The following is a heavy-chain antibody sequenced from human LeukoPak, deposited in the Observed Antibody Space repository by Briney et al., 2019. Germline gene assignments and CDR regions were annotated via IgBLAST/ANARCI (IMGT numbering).Heavy chain of an antibody. CDR3: ASMVRGVIVPYFEF. Sequence: GASVKVSCKVSGYTLSELSMHWVRQAPGEGLEWMGGFDREDDEIIYAAKFQDRVTMTEDTSTDTAYMEMSSLRSEDTAVFYCASMVRGVIVPYFEFWGQGTLVTVSS. CDR1: GYTLSELS. D-gene: IGHD3-10*01. CDR2: FDREDDEI. V-gene: IGHV1-24*01. J-gene: IGHJ4*02.